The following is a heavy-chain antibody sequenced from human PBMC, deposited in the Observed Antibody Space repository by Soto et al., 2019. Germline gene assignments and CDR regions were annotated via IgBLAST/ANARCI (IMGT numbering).Heavy chain of an antibody. D-gene: IGHD1-26*01. Sequence: ASVKVSCKASGYTFTNYYIHWVRQAPGQGLEWMGIINPSGSSTRYAQKFQNRVTMTRDTSSSTVYMELSSLRFEDTAMYFCARDVGDSGSHWFDAWGQGSLVTVS. CDR3: ARDVGDSGSHWFDA. V-gene: IGHV1-46*01. CDR1: GYTFTNYY. CDR2: INPSGSST. J-gene: IGHJ5*02.